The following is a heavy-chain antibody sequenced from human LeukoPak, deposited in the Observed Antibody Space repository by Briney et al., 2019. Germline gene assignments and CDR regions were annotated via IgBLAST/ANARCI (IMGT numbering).Heavy chain of an antibody. J-gene: IGHJ3*02. CDR1: GGSISSYY. CDR2: IYYSGST. CDR3: ARDMRRSGGSCYDAFDI. Sequence: PSETLSLTCTVSGGSISSYYWSWIRQPPGKGLEWIGYIYYSGSTNYNPSLKSRVTISVDTSKNQFSLKLSSVTAADTAVYYCARDMRRSGGSCYDAFDIWGQGTMVTVSS. D-gene: IGHD2-15*01. V-gene: IGHV4-59*01.